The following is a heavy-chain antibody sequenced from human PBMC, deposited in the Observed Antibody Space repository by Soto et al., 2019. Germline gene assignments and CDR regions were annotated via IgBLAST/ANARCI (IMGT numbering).Heavy chain of an antibody. J-gene: IGHJ4*02. Sequence: QVLLEQSGAEVKRAGASVKVSCKASGYTFISYGIAWVRQAPGQGLEWMGWISTNNGNTKYAQKFQDRVTMTTNTSTSTAYMDVRSMRSDVTAVYYCARAGYSTSWVCIFATGVHGVEIDYWGQGTLVTVSS. CDR3: ARAGYSTSWVCIFATGVHGVEIDY. V-gene: IGHV1-18*01. CDR1: GYTFISYG. D-gene: IGHD6-13*01. CDR2: ISTNNGNT.